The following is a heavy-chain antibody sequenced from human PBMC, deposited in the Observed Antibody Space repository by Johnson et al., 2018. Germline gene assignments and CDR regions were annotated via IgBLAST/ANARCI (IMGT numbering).Heavy chain of an antibody. Sequence: VQLVQSGGGLVRPGGSLRLSCTASGFAFEDYTMTWVRQAPGRGLEWVSDLNWNGANTMYAASVKGRFTISRDNAKNSQYLQMSGLRDADTALYYCARRGGTENAAYYYYYIDVWGKGTTVAVSS. CDR3: ARRGGTENAAYYYYYIDV. V-gene: IGHV3-20*04. CDR1: GFAFEDYT. CDR2: LNWNGANT. D-gene: IGHD3-10*01. J-gene: IGHJ6*03.